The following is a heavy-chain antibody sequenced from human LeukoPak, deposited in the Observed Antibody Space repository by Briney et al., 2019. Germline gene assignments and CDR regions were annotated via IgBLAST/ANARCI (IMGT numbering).Heavy chain of an antibody. Sequence: GGSLRLSCAASGFTFSDYYMSWIRQAPGKGLEWVSSISSSSSYIYYADSVKGRFTISRDNAKNSLYLQMNSLRAEDTAVYYCARETAAAGTVPFDYWGQGTLVTVSS. D-gene: IGHD6-13*01. J-gene: IGHJ4*02. CDR3: ARETAAAGTVPFDY. CDR2: ISSSSSYI. CDR1: GFTFSDYY. V-gene: IGHV3-11*06.